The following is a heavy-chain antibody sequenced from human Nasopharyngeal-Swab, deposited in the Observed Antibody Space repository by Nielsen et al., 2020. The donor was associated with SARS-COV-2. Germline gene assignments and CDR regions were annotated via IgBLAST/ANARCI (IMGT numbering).Heavy chain of an antibody. J-gene: IGHJ6*02. CDR1: GFTFSKYA. CDR2: INWNSGSP. Sequence: GGSLRLSCAASGFTFSKYAMNWVRHAPGKGLAWVSGINWNSGSPGYADSVKGRFTISRDNAKNTLYLQMNSLRPEDTALYYCAKDMGNYYGSTRMDVWGQGTTVTVSS. CDR3: AKDMGNYYGSTRMDV. V-gene: IGHV3-9*01. D-gene: IGHD3-10*01.